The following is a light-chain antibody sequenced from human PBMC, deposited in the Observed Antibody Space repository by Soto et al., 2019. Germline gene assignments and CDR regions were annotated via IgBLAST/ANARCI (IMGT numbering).Light chain of an antibody. CDR2: EAS. CDR3: QQCNSWPST. J-gene: IGKJ5*01. CDR1: HSDEFY. V-gene: IGKV3-11*01. Sequence: VMFTPSPSTVSLPPEERTTHSYLYSHSDEFYLAWYQQKPGQPPRLLMYEASTRETGIPARFSGSGSGTDFTLTISSLESEDFAIYYCQQCNSWPSTFGQGTRLDIK.